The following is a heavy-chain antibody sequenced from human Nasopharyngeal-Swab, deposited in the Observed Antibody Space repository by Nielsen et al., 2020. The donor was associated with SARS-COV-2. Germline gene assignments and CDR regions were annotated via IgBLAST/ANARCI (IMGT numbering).Heavy chain of an antibody. D-gene: IGHD6-6*01. Sequence: WIRQPPGKGLEWVGRIKSKTDGGTTDYAAPVKGRFTISRDDSKNTLYLQMNSLRAEDTAVYYCARGDSSSSTGVDYWGQGTLVTVSS. J-gene: IGHJ4*02. V-gene: IGHV3-15*07. CDR3: ARGDSSSSTGVDY. CDR2: IKSKTDGGTT.